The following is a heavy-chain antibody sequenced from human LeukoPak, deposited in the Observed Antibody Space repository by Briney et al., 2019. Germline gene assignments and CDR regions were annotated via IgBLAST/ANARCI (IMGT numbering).Heavy chain of an antibody. D-gene: IGHD6-13*01. V-gene: IGHV4-59*01. CDR1: GGSISRYY. Sequence: PSETLSLTCTVSGGSISRYYWSWIRQPPGKGLEWIGYIYYSGSTNYNPSLKSRVTISVDTSKNQFSLKLSSVTAADTAVYYCARANIAPALHWGQGTLVTVSS. CDR2: IYYSGST. CDR3: ARANIAPALH. J-gene: IGHJ4*02.